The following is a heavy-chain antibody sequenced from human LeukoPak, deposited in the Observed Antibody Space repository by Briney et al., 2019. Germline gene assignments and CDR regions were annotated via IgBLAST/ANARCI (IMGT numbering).Heavy chain of an antibody. J-gene: IGHJ4*02. Sequence: SETLSLTCTVSGGSFSSHYWGWIRQSPGKGLEWIAYMLDSVTSKDNPSLKSRLTLSADTSKNQFSLRLSYVTAADTAMYYCARHAMEQRLVYFDYWGQGTLVTVSS. D-gene: IGHD6-19*01. CDR2: MLDSVTS. CDR3: ARHAMEQRLVYFDY. V-gene: IGHV4-59*11. CDR1: GGSFSSHY.